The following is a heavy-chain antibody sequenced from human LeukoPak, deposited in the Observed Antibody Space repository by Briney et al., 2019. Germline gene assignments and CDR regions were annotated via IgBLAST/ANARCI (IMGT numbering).Heavy chain of an antibody. CDR2: ISYDGSNK. D-gene: IGHD4-17*01. CDR3: ARVKSDYGAGAFDI. CDR1: GFTFSSYA. J-gene: IGHJ3*02. V-gene: IGHV3-30*04. Sequence: PGGSLRLSCAASGFTFSSYAMHWVRQAPGKGLEWVAFISYDGSNKYYADSVKGRFTISRDNSKNSLYLQMNSLRAEDTAVYYCARVKSDYGAGAFDIWGHGTMVTVSS.